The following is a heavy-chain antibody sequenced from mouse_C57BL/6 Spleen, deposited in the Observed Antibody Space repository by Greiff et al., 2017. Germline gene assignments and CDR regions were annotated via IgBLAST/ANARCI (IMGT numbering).Heavy chain of an antibody. J-gene: IGHJ2*01. D-gene: IGHD4-1*01. CDR3: RTGTFTY. CDR1: GFNIKDDY. CDR2: IDPENGDT. V-gene: IGHV14-4*01. Sequence: EVQLVESGAELVRPGASVKLSCTASGFNIKDDYMHWVKQRPEQGLEWIGWIDPENGDTEYASKFQGKATITADTSSNTAYLQLSSLTSEDTAVYYCRTGTFTYWGQGTTLTVSS.